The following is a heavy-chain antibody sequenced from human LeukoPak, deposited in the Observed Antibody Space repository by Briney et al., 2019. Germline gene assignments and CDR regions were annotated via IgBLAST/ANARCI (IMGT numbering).Heavy chain of an antibody. CDR3: ARSDSSGSSWYFDY. CDR2: IYSGGST. V-gene: IGHV3-53*01. Sequence: GGSLRLSCAASGFTVSSNYMSWVRQAPGKGLEWVSVIYSGGSTYYADSVKGRFTISRDNSKNTLYLQTNSLRAEDTAVYYCARSDSSGSSWYFDYWGQGTLVTVSS. J-gene: IGHJ4*02. CDR1: GFTVSSNY. D-gene: IGHD6-13*01.